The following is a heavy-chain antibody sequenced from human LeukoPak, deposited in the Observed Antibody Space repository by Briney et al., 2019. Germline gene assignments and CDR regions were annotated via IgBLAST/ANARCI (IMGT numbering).Heavy chain of an antibody. D-gene: IGHD3-9*01. CDR2: ISYDGSNK. Sequence: GGSLRLSCAVSGVSFSGYGMHWVRQAPGKGLEWVAVISYDGSNKYYADSVKGRFTISRDNSKNTLYLQMNSLRAEDTAVYYCAKPRYFDWLIPFDYWGQGTLVTVSS. V-gene: IGHV3-30*18. J-gene: IGHJ4*02. CDR3: AKPRYFDWLIPFDY. CDR1: GVSFSGYG.